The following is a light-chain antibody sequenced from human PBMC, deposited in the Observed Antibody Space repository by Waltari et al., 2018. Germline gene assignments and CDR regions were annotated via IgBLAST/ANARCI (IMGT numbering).Light chain of an antibody. V-gene: IGLV1-47*01. CDR1: RANIGVNY. CDR2: SNH. J-gene: IGLJ3*02. Sequence: QSVLTQPPSASGTTGQRVTISCSGSRANIGVNYVYWYQHLPGTTPKLLIYSNHQRPPGGPDPVSGSKSGTSASLAFSGLRSEDEADYYCAAWDDTLSAVLFGGGTNLTVL. CDR3: AAWDDTLSAVL.